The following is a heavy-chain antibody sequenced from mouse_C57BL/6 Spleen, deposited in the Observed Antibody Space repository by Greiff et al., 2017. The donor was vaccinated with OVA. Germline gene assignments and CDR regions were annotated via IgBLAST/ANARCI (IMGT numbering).Heavy chain of an antibody. D-gene: IGHD2-4*01. CDR3: ARKRENDYYFDY. V-gene: IGHV1-59*01. CDR2: IDPSDSYT. J-gene: IGHJ2*01. Sequence: VQLQQPGAELVRPGTSVKLSCKASGYTFTSYWMHWVKQRPGQGLEWIGVIDPSDSYTNYNQKFKGKATLTVDTSSSTAYMQLSSLTSEDSAVYYCARKRENDYYFDYWGQGTTLTVSS. CDR1: GYTFTSYW.